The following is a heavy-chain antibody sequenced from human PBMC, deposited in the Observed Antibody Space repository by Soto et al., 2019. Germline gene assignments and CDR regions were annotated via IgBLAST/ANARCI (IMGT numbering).Heavy chain of an antibody. CDR3: ARHSKGSYFYYGMDV. D-gene: IGHD3-10*01. V-gene: IGHV4-34*01. CDR2: INHSGST. CDR1: GGSCSGYY. J-gene: IGHJ6*02. Sequence: SETLSLTCAVDGGSCSGYYWSWIRQPPGKGLEWIGEINHSGSTNYNPSLKSRVTISVDTSKNQFSLKLSSVTAADTAVYYCARHSKGSYFYYGMDVWGQGTTVTVSS.